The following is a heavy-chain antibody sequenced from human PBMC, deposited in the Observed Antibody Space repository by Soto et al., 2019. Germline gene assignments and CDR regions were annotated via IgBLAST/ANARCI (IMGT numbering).Heavy chain of an antibody. D-gene: IGHD3-22*01. CDR1: GGSISSGGYY. CDR3: ARDRYDDSSDPRRYYCYGMDV. CDR2: IYYSGST. J-gene: IGHJ6*02. Sequence: QVQLQESGPGLVKPSQTLSLTCTVSGGSISSGGYYWSWIRQHPGKGLEWIGYIYYSGSTYYNPSIKSRVTTSVDTSKNQFSLELSSVTAADTAVYYCARDRYDDSSDPRRYYCYGMDVWGQGTTVTVSS. V-gene: IGHV4-31*03.